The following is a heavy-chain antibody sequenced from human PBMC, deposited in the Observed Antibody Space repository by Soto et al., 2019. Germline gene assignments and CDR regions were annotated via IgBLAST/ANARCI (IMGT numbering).Heavy chain of an antibody. D-gene: IGHD2-21*01. CDR2: IRSKTNSYAT. Sequence: PGGSLRLSCAASGFTFSGSAMHWVRQASGKGLEWVGRIRSKTNSYATAYAASVKGRFTISRDDSKNTAYLQMNSLKTEDTAVYYCTRIIGRIVVAHAYYYYGMDVWGQGTTVTVSS. CDR3: TRIIGRIVVAHAYYYYGMDV. J-gene: IGHJ6*02. CDR1: GFTFSGSA. V-gene: IGHV3-73*01.